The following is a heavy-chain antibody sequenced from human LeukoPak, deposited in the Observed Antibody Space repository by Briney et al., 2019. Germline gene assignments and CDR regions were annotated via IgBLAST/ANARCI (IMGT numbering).Heavy chain of an antibody. CDR1: GGSISSYY. V-gene: IGHV4-59*01. CDR2: IYYSGST. D-gene: IGHD4-17*01. Sequence: SETLSLTCTVSGGSISSYYWSWIRQPPGKGLEWIGYIYYSGSTNYNPSLKSRVTISVDTSKNQFSLNLSSVTATDTAVYYCARVGDYALKDWGQGTLVTVSS. CDR3: ARVGDYALKD. J-gene: IGHJ4*02.